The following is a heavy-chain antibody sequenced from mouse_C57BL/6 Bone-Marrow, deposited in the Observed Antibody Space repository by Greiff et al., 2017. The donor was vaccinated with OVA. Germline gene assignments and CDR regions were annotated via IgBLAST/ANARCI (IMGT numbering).Heavy chain of an antibody. CDR2: ISYSGST. J-gene: IGHJ4*01. CDR1: GYSITSDY. D-gene: IGHD2-4*01. V-gene: IGHV3-8*01. CDR3: ARSVYYDYPYYYAMDY. Sequence: EVQLQQSGPGLAKPSQTLSLTCSVTGYSITSDYWNWIRKFPGNKLEYMGYISYSGSTYYNPSLKSRVSITRDTSKNQYYLQLNSVTTEDTATYYCARSVYYDYPYYYAMDYWGQGTSVTVSS.